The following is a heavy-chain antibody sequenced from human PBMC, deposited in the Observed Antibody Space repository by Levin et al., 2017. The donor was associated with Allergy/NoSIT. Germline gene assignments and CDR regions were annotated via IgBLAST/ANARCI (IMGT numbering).Heavy chain of an antibody. Sequence: GESLKISCAASGFTFSSHAMSWVRQAPGKGLEWVSGIGGSGGSTFYADSVKGRFTISRDNSQNTLYLQMNSLRAEDTAEYYCAKPSDGYNVVAFDIWGQGTMVTVSS. CDR2: IGGSGGST. CDR1: GFTFSSHA. J-gene: IGHJ3*02. D-gene: IGHD5-24*01. V-gene: IGHV3-23*01. CDR3: AKPSDGYNVVAFDI.